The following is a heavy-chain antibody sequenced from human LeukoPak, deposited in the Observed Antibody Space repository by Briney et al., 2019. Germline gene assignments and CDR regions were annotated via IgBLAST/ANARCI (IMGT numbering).Heavy chain of an antibody. V-gene: IGHV1-8*02. CDR2: MNPNSGNA. D-gene: IGHD7-27*01. CDR1: GGTFSSYA. Sequence: ASVKVSCKASGGTFSSYAISWVRQATGQGLEWMGRMNPNSGNAGYAQKFQGRVTMTRNTSISTAYMELSSLRSEDTAVYYCARVRRSNWGSYYYYYYGMDVWGQGTTVTVSS. CDR3: ARVRRSNWGSYYYYYYGMDV. J-gene: IGHJ6*02.